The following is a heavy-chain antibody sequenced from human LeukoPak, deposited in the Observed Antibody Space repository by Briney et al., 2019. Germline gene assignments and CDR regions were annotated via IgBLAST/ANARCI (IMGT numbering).Heavy chain of an antibody. J-gene: IGHJ5*02. Sequence: PSETPSLTCTVSGGSISSGGYYWSWIRQHSGKGLEWIGYIYYSGSTYYNPSLKSRVTISVDTSKNQFSLKLSSVTAADTAVYYCARWGPSRDFWSGPRNKNWFDPWGQGTLVTVSS. CDR3: ARWGPSRDFWSGPRNKNWFDP. D-gene: IGHD3-3*01. CDR1: GGSISSGGYY. V-gene: IGHV4-31*03. CDR2: IYYSGST.